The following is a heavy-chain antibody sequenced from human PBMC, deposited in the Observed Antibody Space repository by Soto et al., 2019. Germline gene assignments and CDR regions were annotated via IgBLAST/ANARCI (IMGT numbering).Heavy chain of an antibody. D-gene: IGHD3-3*01. CDR2: ISAYNGNT. CDR3: ARDQGNDFWSGIAWFDP. J-gene: IGHJ5*02. Sequence: ASVKVSCKASGYTFTSYGISWVRQAPGQGLEWMGWISAYNGNTNYAQKLQGRVTMTTDTSTSTAYMELRSLRSDDTAVYYCARDQGNDFWSGIAWFDPWGQGTLVTVSS. CDR1: GYTFTSYG. V-gene: IGHV1-18*01.